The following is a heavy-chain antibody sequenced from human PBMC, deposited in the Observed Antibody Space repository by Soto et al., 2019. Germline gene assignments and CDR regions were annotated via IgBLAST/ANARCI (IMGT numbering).Heavy chain of an antibody. Sequence: QVQLQESGPGLVKPSETLSLTCTVSGGSISSYYWSWIRQPTGKGLEWIGYIYYSGSTNYNPSLNRRVTISVDTSKNQFSLKQSSVTAADTAEYYCARRYGYSFDNWGQGTLVTVSS. J-gene: IGHJ4*02. D-gene: IGHD1-1*01. CDR2: IYYSGST. CDR1: GGSISSYY. V-gene: IGHV4-59*08. CDR3: ARRYGYSFDN.